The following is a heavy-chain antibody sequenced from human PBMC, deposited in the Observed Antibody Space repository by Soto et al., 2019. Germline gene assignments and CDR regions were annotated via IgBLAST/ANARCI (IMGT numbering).Heavy chain of an antibody. CDR1: GYTFTSYD. CDR2: MNPNSGNT. J-gene: IGHJ6*03. V-gene: IGHV1-8*01. D-gene: IGHD2-15*01. Sequence: QVQLVQSGAEVKKPGASVKVSCKASGYTFTSYDINWVRQATGQGLEWMGWMNPNSGNTGYAQKFQGRVTMTRNTSISTAYVELSSLRSEDTAVYYCARGAGLLANNYYYYYMDVWGKGTTVTVSS. CDR3: ARGAGLLANNYYYYYMDV.